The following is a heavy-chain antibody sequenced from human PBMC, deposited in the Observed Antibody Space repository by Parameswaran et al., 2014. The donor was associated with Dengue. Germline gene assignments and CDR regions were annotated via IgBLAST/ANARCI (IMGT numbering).Heavy chain of an antibody. CDR3: ARLDWGNPGWYFDL. Sequence: WIRQPPGKGLEWIGSIYYSGSTYYNPSLKSRVTISVDTSKNQFSLKLSSVTAADTAVYYCARLDWGNPGWYFDLWGRGTLVTVSS. V-gene: IGHV4-39*01. D-gene: IGHD7-27*01. CDR2: IYYSGST. J-gene: IGHJ2*01.